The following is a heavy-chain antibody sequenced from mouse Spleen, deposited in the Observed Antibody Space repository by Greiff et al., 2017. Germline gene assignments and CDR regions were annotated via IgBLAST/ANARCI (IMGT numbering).Heavy chain of an antibody. J-gene: IGHJ2*01. CDR2: ISSDSSTI. D-gene: IGHD1-1*01. CDR1: GFTFSDYG. CDR3: ARALYGSSDY. V-gene: IGHV5-17*01. Sequence: EVQRVESGGGLVKPGGSLKLSCAASGFTFSDYGMHWVRQAPEKGLEWVAYISSDSSTIYYADTVKGRFTFSRDNAKNTLFLQMTSLRSEDTAMYYCARALYGSSDYWGQGTTLTVSS.